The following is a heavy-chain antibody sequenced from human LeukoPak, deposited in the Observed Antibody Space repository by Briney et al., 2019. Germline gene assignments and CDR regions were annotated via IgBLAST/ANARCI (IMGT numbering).Heavy chain of an antibody. CDR1: GFTFGDYA. CDR2: IRSKAYGGTT. D-gene: IGHD3-9*01. Sequence: GGSLRLSCTASGFTFGDYAMSWVRQAPGKGLEWVGFIRSKAYGGTTEYAASVKGRFTISRDVSKSIAHLQMNSLKTEDTAVYYCTRYYDILTGYYTDYWGQGTLVTVSS. CDR3: TRYYDILTGYYTDY. V-gene: IGHV3-49*04. J-gene: IGHJ4*02.